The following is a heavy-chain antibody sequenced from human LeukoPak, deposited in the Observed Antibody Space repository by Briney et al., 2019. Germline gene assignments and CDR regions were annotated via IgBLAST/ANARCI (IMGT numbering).Heavy chain of an antibody. CDR3: ARGGIRDSNNVNYLYMDV. D-gene: IGHD4-11*01. Sequence: ASVKVSCKASGYTFDIYNVYWVRQATGKGLEWMGWMSPRTGFAGYAQKFQDRVNMTRNTFITTAYMELTRLRSEDTAVYFCARGGIRDSNNVNYLYMDVWGKGTTVIVSS. V-gene: IGHV1-8*01. CDR1: GYTFDIYN. CDR2: MSPRTGFA. J-gene: IGHJ6*04.